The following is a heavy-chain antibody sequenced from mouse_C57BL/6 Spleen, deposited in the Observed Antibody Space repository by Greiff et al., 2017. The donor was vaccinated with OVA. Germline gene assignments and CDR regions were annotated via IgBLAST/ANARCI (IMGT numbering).Heavy chain of an antibody. V-gene: IGHV1-53*01. CDR1: GYTFTSYW. CDR3: ARKDGYSWYFDV. D-gene: IGHD2-3*01. Sequence: QVQLQQPGTELVKPGASVKLSCKASGYTFTSYWMHWVKQRPGQGLEWIGNIYPSNGGTNYNEKFKSKATLTVDKSSSTAYMQLSSLASEDSAVYYSARKDGYSWYFDVWGTGTTVTVSS. CDR2: IYPSNGGT. J-gene: IGHJ1*03.